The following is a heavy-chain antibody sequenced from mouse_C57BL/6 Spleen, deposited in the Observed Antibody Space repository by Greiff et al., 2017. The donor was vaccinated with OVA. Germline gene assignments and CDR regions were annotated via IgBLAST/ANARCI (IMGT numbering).Heavy chain of an antibody. D-gene: IGHD1-1*01. Sequence: VQLQQPGAELVRPGTSVKLSCKASGYTFTSYWMHWVKQRPGQGLEWIGVIDPSDSYTNYNQKFKGKATLTVDTSSSTAYMQLSSLTSEDSAVYYCAREGSNDFDYWGQGTTLTVSS. CDR1: GYTFTSYW. CDR2: IDPSDSYT. J-gene: IGHJ2*01. V-gene: IGHV1-59*01. CDR3: AREGSNDFDY.